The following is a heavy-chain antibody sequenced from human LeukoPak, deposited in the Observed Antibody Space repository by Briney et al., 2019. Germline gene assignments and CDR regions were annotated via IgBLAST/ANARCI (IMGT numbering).Heavy chain of an antibody. CDR3: AKDGAAGTNGFDY. CDR1: GFTFSSYG. D-gene: IGHD6-13*01. Sequence: PGGSLRLSCAASGFTFSSYGMSWVRQASGKGLEWVSAISGSGGSTYYADSVKGRFTISRDNSKNTLYLQMNSLRAEDTAVYYCAKDGAAGTNGFDYWGQGTLVTVSS. CDR2: ISGSGGST. V-gene: IGHV3-23*01. J-gene: IGHJ4*02.